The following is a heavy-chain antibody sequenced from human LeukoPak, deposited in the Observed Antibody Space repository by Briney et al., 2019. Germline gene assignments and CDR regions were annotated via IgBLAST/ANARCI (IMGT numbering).Heavy chain of an antibody. Sequence: SGTLSLTCAVSGGSISSNNWWSWVRQPPGKGLEWIGEIYHSGSTNYNPSLKSRVTISVDTSKNQFSLKLSSVTAADTGVYYCARSRIQLWNSPFDYWGQGTLVTASS. D-gene: IGHD5-18*01. V-gene: IGHV4-4*02. CDR3: ARSRIQLWNSPFDY. J-gene: IGHJ4*02. CDR2: IYHSGST. CDR1: GGSISSNNW.